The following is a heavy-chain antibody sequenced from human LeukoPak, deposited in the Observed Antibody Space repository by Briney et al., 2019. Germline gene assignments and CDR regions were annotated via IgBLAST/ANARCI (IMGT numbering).Heavy chain of an antibody. CDR2: IGSSSSYI. Sequence: PGGSLRLSCAASGFTFSSYSMNWVRQAPGKGLEWVSSIGSSSSYIYYADSVKGRFTISRDNAKNSLYLQMNSLRAEDTAVYYCASLGCSSTSCYRIPVFDYWGQGTLVTVSS. V-gene: IGHV3-21*01. CDR1: GFTFSSYS. D-gene: IGHD2-2*02. J-gene: IGHJ4*02. CDR3: ASLGCSSTSCYRIPVFDY.